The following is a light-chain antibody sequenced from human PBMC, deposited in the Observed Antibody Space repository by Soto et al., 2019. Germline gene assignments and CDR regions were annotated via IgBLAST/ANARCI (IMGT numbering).Light chain of an antibody. CDR1: QSISSH. V-gene: IGKV1-9*01. CDR3: QQLNIYPLT. Sequence: IQMTQSPSSVSASVGDRVTITCRASQSISSHLAWYQQKPGKAPNLLMYEASTLQSGVPSRFSGSRSRTDFTLAIRSLQPEDFATYCCQQLNIYPLTSGQRTRLEI. J-gene: IGKJ5*01. CDR2: EAS.